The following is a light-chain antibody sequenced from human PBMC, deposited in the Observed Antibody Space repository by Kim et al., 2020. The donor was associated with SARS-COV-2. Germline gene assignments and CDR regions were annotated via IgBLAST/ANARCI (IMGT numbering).Light chain of an antibody. CDR2: GVS. CDR1: QGIRSD. V-gene: IGKV1-17*01. J-gene: IGKJ1*01. CDR3: LQHHAYPRT. Sequence: ASLGDRVTITCRASQGIRSDLGWYQQKPGRAPTRLIYGVSTLESGVPSRFSGSGSGTEFTLTISSLQPEDFATYYCLQHHAYPRTFGQGTKVDIK.